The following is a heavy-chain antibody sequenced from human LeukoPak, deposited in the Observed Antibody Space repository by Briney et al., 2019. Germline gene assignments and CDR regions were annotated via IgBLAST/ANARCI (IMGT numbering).Heavy chain of an antibody. CDR2: INHSGST. V-gene: IGHV4-34*01. Sequence: PSETLSLTCAVYGGSFSGYYWSWIRQPPGKGLEWIGEINHSGSTNYNPSLKSRVTISVDTSKNQFSLKLSSVTAADTAMYYCARRRGAYGDYVYWGQGTLVTVSS. CDR1: GGSFSGYY. J-gene: IGHJ4*02. D-gene: IGHD4-17*01. CDR3: ARRRGAYGDYVY.